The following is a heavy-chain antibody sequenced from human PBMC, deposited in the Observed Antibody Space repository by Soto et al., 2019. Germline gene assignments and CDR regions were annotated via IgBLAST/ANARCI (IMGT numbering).Heavy chain of an antibody. Sequence: EVQLLESGGGLVQPGGSLRLSCAASGFTFSSYAMSWVRQAPGKGLEWVSAISGSGGSTYYEDSVKGRFTISRDNSKNTLYLEMHSRRAEDTAVYYCAKGTGGYDSSGSFDYWGQGTLVTVSS. D-gene: IGHD3-22*01. J-gene: IGHJ4*02. CDR3: AKGTGGYDSSGSFDY. V-gene: IGHV3-23*01. CDR2: ISGSGGST. CDR1: GFTFSSYA.